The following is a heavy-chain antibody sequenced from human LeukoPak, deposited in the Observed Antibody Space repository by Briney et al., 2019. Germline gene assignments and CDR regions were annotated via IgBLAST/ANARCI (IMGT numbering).Heavy chain of an antibody. CDR2: IYTSGST. CDR1: GGSIRSGSYY. CDR3: ARAMSIAARLQTIFDY. J-gene: IGHJ4*02. V-gene: IGHV4-61*02. Sequence: PSETLSLTCTVSGGSIRSGSYYWSWIRRPAGKGLEWIGRIYTSGSTYYNPSLKSRVTISVDTSKNQFSLNLTSVTAADTAVYYCARAMSIAARLQTIFDYWGQGTLVTVSS. D-gene: IGHD6-6*01.